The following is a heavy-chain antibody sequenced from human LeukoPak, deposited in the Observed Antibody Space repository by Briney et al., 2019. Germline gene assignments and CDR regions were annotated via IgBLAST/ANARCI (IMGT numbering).Heavy chain of an antibody. CDR2: ISNSGGST. CDR3: AKRASGSGTSLYYFDY. J-gene: IGHJ4*02. Sequence: GGSLRLSCAASGFTFSSYAMSWVRQAPGKGLEWVSVISNSGGSTFYADSVKGRFTVSRDNSKNTLYLQMNSLRAEDTAVYYCAKRASGSGTSLYYFDYWGQGTLVTVSS. CDR1: GFTFSSYA. V-gene: IGHV3-23*01. D-gene: IGHD3-10*01.